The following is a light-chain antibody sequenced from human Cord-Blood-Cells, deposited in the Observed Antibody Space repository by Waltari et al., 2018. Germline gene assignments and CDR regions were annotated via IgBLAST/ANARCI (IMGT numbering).Light chain of an antibody. Sequence: DIVMTQSPDSLAVSLRERATITCKSSQSVLYSSNNKNYLAWYQQKPGQPPKLLIYWASTRESGVPDRFSGSGSGTDFTLTISSLQAEDVAVYYCQQDYSTPFTFGPGTKVDIK. J-gene: IGKJ3*01. V-gene: IGKV4-1*01. CDR1: QSVLYSSNNKNY. CDR2: WAS. CDR3: QQDYSTPFT.